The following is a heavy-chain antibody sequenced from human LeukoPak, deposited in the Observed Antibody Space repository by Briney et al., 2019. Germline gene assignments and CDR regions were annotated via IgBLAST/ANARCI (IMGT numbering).Heavy chain of an antibody. CDR3: ATDRGWRTSGYYLYYFEY. J-gene: IGHJ4*02. D-gene: IGHD3-3*01. CDR1: GFIFTNYF. Sequence: GGSLRLSCAASGFIFTNYFMSWVRQAPGKGLEWVASIKHDGSEKYYVDSVRGRFTISRDNTMNSLYLQVSSLRAEDTAVYYCATDRGWRTSGYYLYYFEYWGQGTLVTFSS. CDR2: IKHDGSEK. V-gene: IGHV3-7*01.